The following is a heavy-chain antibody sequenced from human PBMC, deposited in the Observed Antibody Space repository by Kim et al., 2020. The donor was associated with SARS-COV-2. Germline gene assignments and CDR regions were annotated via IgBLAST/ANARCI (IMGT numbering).Heavy chain of an antibody. D-gene: IGHD2-8*01. CDR2: VSYDGSNI. V-gene: IGHV3-30*18. Sequence: GGSLRLSCAASGFTFSDYGIHWVRQAPGKGLEWVALVSYDGSNIYYADSVKGRFSISRDNFKNTLYLQMNSLRAEDTAVYYCAKDSSYRVYYFDYWGQGTLVTVSS. CDR3: AKDSSYRVYYFDY. J-gene: IGHJ4*02. CDR1: GFTFSDYG.